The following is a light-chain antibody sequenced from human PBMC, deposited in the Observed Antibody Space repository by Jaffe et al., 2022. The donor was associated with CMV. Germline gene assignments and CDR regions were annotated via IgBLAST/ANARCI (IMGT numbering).Light chain of an antibody. V-gene: IGLV3-21*04. J-gene: IGLJ3*02. CDR3: QVWDTTGDHRVM. CDR2: YDS. Sequence: SSVLTQPPSVSAAPGTTAKITCGADSIGRKSVHWYQQKPGQAPVLMIYYDSDRPSGVPERFSGSNSGDTATLTIYRVEAGDEADYFCQVWDTTGDHRVMFGAGTRLTVL. CDR1: SIGRKS.